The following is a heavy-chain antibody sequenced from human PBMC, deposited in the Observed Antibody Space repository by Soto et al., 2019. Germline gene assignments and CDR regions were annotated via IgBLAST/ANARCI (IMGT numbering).Heavy chain of an antibody. CDR1: GFTFSYYW. Sequence: EVQLEESGGGLVQPGESLRLSCAASGFTFSYYWMHWVRQAPGKGLVWVSRIHSDGSSTTYADSVKGRFTISRDNARNTLYLQMNSLRAEDTAVYYCARGDRGAFDLWGQGTVVTVSS. J-gene: IGHJ3*01. D-gene: IGHD1-26*01. CDR2: IHSDGSST. CDR3: ARGDRGAFDL. V-gene: IGHV3-74*01.